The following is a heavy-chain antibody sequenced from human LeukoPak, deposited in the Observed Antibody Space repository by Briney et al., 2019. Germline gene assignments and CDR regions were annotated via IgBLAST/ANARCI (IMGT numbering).Heavy chain of an antibody. CDR2: IYSGGST. D-gene: IGHD1-26*01. Sequence: GGSLRLSCAASGFTVSSNYMSWVRQAPGKGLEWVSVIYSGGSTYYADSVKGRFTISRDNSKNMLYLQMNSLRAEDTAVYYCARVFSYREGAFDIWGQGTMVTVSS. CDR1: GFTVSSNY. CDR3: ARVFSYREGAFDI. J-gene: IGHJ3*02. V-gene: IGHV3-66*02.